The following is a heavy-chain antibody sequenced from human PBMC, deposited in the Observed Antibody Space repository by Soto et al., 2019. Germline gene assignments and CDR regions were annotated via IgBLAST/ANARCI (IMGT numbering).Heavy chain of an antibody. CDR2: ISGSGGST. V-gene: IGHV3-23*01. J-gene: IGHJ6*02. D-gene: IGHD2-15*01. CDR1: GFTFSSYA. Sequence: GGSLRLSCAASGFTFSSYAMSWVRQDPGKGLEWVSAISGSGGSTYYADSVKGRFTISRDNSKNTLYLQMNSLRAEDTAVYYCAKASCSGGSCYPKPNYYYYYGMDVWGQGTTVTVSS. CDR3: AKASCSGGSCYPKPNYYYYYGMDV.